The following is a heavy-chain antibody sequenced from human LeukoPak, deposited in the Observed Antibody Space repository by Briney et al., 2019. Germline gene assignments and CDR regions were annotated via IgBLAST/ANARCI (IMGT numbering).Heavy chain of an antibody. D-gene: IGHD5-24*01. J-gene: IGHJ4*02. CDR3: ARDFDGNRWLQLGGYFDY. CDR1: GFTFDDYG. V-gene: IGHV3-20*04. CDR2: INWNGGST. Sequence: PGGSLRLSCAASGFTFDDYGMSWVRQAPGKGLEWVSGINWNGGSTGYADSVKGRFTISRDNAKNSLYLQMNSLRAEDTALYYCARDFDGNRWLQLGGYFDYWGQGTLVTVSS.